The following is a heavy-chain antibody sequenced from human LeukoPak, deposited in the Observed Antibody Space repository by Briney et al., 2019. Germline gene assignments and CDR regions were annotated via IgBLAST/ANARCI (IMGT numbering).Heavy chain of an antibody. J-gene: IGHJ5*02. CDR2: IYPGDSDT. Sequence: NRGESLKISCKGSGYSFASYWIGWVRQMPGKGLEWMGIIYPGDSDTTYSPSFQGQVTISADKSIGTAYLQWSSLKASDTAMYYCARHEGDPYSSGWNWFDPWGQGTLVTVSS. CDR3: ARHEGDPYSSGWNWFDP. D-gene: IGHD6-19*01. V-gene: IGHV5-51*01. CDR1: GYSFASYW.